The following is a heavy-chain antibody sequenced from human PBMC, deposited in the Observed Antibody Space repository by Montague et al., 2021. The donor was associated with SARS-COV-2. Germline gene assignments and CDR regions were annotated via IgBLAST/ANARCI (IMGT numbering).Heavy chain of an antibody. D-gene: IGHD3-22*01. CDR1: GSTFGDYA. Sequence: SLRLSCAASGSTFGDYAMHWVRQAPGKGLEWVSGISWNSGSIGYADSVKGRFTISRDNAKNSLYLQMNSLRAGDTALYYCAKDMGSRVYYYSSGFEATGGYGMDVWGQGTTVTVSS. CDR2: ISWNSGSI. CDR3: AKDMGSRVYYYSSGFEATGGYGMDV. V-gene: IGHV3-9*01. J-gene: IGHJ6*02.